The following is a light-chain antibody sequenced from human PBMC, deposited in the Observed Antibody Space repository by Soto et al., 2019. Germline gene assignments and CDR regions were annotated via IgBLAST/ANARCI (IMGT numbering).Light chain of an antibody. V-gene: IGLV2-14*01. CDR3: SSYTSSSTLGV. CDR1: SSDVGGYNY. CDR2: DVS. J-gene: IGLJ2*01. Sequence: QSALTQPASVSGSPGQSITISCTGTSSDVGGYNYVSWYQQHPVKAPKLMIYDVSNRPSGVSNRFSGSKSGNTASLTISGLQAEDKADYYCSSYTSSSTLGVFGGGTKLTVL.